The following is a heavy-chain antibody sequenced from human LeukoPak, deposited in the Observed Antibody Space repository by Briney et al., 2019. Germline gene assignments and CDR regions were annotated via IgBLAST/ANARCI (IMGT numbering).Heavy chain of an antibody. CDR2: INHSGST. V-gene: IGHV4-34*01. CDR1: GGSFSGYY. J-gene: IGHJ4*02. Sequence: TSETLSLTCAVYGGSFSGYYWSWIRQPPGKGLEWIGEINHSGSTNYNPSLKSRVTISVDTSKNQFSLKLSSVTAADTAVYYCARGSSRSSRRNYGGNRGPPDYWGQGTLVTVSS. D-gene: IGHD4-23*01. CDR3: ARGSSRSSRRNYGGNRGPPDY.